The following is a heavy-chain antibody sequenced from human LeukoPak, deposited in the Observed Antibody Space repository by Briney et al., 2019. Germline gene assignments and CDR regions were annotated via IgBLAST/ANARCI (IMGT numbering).Heavy chain of an antibody. CDR3: ARQTGSGLFILP. CDR1: GFTFSSYA. Sequence: GSLRLSCAASGFTFSSYAMSWVRQPPGRGLEWIGSIYCTGNTYYNASLKSQVSISIDTSKNQFSLKLTSVTAADTAVYYCARQTGSGLFILPGGQGTLVTVSS. D-gene: IGHD3/OR15-3a*01. CDR2: IYCTGNT. J-gene: IGHJ4*02. V-gene: IGHV4-39*01.